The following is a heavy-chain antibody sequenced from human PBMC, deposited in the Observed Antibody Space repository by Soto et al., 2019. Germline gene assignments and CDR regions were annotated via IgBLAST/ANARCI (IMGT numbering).Heavy chain of an antibody. CDR2: INAGDGNT. CDR3: ARVYCSTTTCYGYYAMDV. J-gene: IGHJ6*02. CDR1: GYTFTKYP. Sequence: ASVKVSCKAFGYTFTKYPMHWVSQAPGQGLEWMGWINAGDGNTKYSQKFQDRVTITRDTSASTAYMELSSLRSEDTAVYYCARVYCSTTTCYGYYAMDVWGQGTTVTVSS. D-gene: IGHD2-2*01. V-gene: IGHV1-3*01.